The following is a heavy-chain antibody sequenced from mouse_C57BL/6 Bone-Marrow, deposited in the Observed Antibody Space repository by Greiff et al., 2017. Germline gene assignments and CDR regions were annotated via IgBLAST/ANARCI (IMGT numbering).Heavy chain of an antibody. J-gene: IGHJ4*01. V-gene: IGHV5-4*01. CDR1: VFTFSSYA. CDR2: ISDGGSYT. CDR3: ARGPHYAMDY. Sequence: EVQLVESGGGLVKPGGSLKLSCAASVFTFSSYAMSWVRQTPEKRLAWVATISDGGSYTYYPDNVKGRFTISRDNAKNNLYLQRSHLKSEDTAMYYCARGPHYAMDYWGQGTSVTGSA.